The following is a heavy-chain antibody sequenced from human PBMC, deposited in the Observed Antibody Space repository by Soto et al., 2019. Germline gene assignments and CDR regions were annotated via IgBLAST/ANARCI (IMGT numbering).Heavy chain of an antibody. CDR3: ARGGAAVAGKGVPHYYYYGMDV. CDR1: GYTFTSYY. V-gene: IGHV1-46*01. D-gene: IGHD6-19*01. Sequence: QVQLVQSGAEVKKPGASVKVSCKASGYTFTSYYMHWVRQAPGQGLEWMGIINPSGGSTSYAQKFQGRVTMTRDPSTSTVYMELSSLRSEDTAVYYCARGGAAVAGKGVPHYYYYGMDVWGQGTTVTVSS. J-gene: IGHJ6*02. CDR2: INPSGGST.